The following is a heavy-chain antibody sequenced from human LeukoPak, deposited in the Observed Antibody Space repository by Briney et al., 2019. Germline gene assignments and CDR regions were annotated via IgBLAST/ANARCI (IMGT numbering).Heavy chain of an antibody. V-gene: IGHV5-51*01. CDR2: INPGDSDT. CDR1: GYSFTSSW. CDR3: ARQPGAGWFDP. J-gene: IGHJ5*02. D-gene: IGHD3-10*01. Sequence: KNGESLKISCQASGYSFTSSWIGWARQMPGKGLEWMAIINPGDSDTRYSPSFQGQVTISADKSISTVYLQWGSLKASDTAMYYCARQPGAGWFDPWDQGTLVTVSS.